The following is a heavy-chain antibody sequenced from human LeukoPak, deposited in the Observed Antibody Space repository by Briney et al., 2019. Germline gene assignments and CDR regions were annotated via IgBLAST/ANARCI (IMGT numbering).Heavy chain of an antibody. Sequence: SETLSLTCTVSGGSISSYYWSRIRQPPGKGLEWIGYIYYSGSTNYNPSLKSRVTISVDTSKNQFSLKLSSVTAADTAVYYCARGSTYYDSSGQVPFDYWGQGTLVTVSS. CDR3: ARGSTYYDSSGQVPFDY. CDR1: GGSISSYY. V-gene: IGHV4-59*01. J-gene: IGHJ4*02. D-gene: IGHD3-22*01. CDR2: IYYSGST.